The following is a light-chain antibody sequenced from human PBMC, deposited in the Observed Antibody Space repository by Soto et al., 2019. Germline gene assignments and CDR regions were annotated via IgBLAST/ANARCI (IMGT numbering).Light chain of an antibody. CDR3: AAWDDSLSGIYV. V-gene: IGLV1-47*01. Sequence: QSALTQPSSASGTPGQRVTISCSGSSSNIGSNYVYWYQQLPGTAPKLLIYRNNQRPSGVPDRFSGSKSGTSASLAISGLRSEDGADYYCAAWDDSLSGIYVFGTGTKVTVL. CDR1: SSNIGSNY. J-gene: IGLJ1*01. CDR2: RNN.